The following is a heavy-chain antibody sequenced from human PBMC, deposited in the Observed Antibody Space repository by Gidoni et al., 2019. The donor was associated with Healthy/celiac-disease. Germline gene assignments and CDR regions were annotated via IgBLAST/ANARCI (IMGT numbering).Heavy chain of an antibody. CDR1: GFTFSSYA. V-gene: IGHV3-23*01. CDR3: AKDKGSNYVLDGMDV. J-gene: IGHJ6*02. D-gene: IGHD4-4*01. Sequence: EVQLLESGGGLVQPGGSLRLSCAASGFTFSSYAMSWVRQAPGKGLEWVSAISGSGGSTYYAASVEGRFTISRDNSKNTLYLQMNSLRAEDTAVYYCAKDKGSNYVLDGMDVWGQGTTVTVSS. CDR2: ISGSGGST.